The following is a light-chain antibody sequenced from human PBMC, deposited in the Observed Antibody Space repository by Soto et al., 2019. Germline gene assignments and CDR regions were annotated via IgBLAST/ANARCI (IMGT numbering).Light chain of an antibody. Sequence: EIVLTQSQGTCSWFPGEGATPSARASQDFTGGPLAGYQWKPGQAPRRLFFGASTRAIGIADRFIGSGSGTDFTLTISRLEPEDFAVYFCQQYGTLPETFGQGTKLEIK. J-gene: IGKJ2*01. CDR2: GAS. CDR3: QQYGTLPET. CDR1: QDFTGGP. V-gene: IGKV3-20*01.